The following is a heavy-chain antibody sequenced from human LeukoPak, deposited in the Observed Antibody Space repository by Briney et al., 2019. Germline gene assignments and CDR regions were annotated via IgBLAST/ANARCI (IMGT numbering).Heavy chain of an antibody. CDR3: SRDCTGGSCPTGGHDAFDF. Sequence: KSSGTLSLTCAVSGGSISSRDWWSWVRQTPGKGLEWIGEVYHSGITNYNPSLKSRVSMSVDEAKSQFSLTLNSVTAADTAVYYCSRDCTGGSCPTGGHDAFDFWGQGLMVTVSS. CDR1: GGSISSRDW. V-gene: IGHV4-4*02. J-gene: IGHJ3*01. D-gene: IGHD2-15*01. CDR2: VYHSGIT.